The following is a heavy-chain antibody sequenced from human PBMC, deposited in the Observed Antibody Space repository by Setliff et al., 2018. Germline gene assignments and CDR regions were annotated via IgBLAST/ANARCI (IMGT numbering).Heavy chain of an antibody. CDR2: ISAYNGNT. J-gene: IGHJ5*02. CDR1: GYTFTSYG. D-gene: IGHD2-2*01. CDR3: AKVPGAIVVVPAAAWFDP. Sequence: ASVKVSCKASGYTFTSYGISWVRQAPGQGLEWMGWISAYNGNTNYAQKLQGRVTMTTDTSTSTAYMELRSLRSDDTAVYYCAKVPGAIVVVPAAAWFDPWGQGTLVTVSS. V-gene: IGHV1-18*01.